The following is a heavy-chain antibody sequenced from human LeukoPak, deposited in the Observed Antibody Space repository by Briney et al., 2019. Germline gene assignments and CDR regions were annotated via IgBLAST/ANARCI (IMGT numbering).Heavy chain of an antibody. CDR1: GFTFSDYY. CDR3: ARPPLAGSGYYYFDMDV. D-gene: IGHD3-22*01. Sequence: GGSLRLSCAASGFTFSDYYMSWIRQAPGKGLERVSYISSSGSTIYYADSVKGRCTISRDNAKNSLYLQMNSLRAEDTAVYYCARPPLAGSGYYYFDMDVWGKGTTVTVSS. J-gene: IGHJ6*03. CDR2: ISSSGSTI. V-gene: IGHV3-11*01.